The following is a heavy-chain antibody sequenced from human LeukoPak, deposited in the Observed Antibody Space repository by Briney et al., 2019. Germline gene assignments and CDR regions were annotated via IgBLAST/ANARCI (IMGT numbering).Heavy chain of an antibody. CDR3: ASELPYYYLWAFDI. CDR2: ISSSSSTI. V-gene: IGHV3-48*01. D-gene: IGHD3-3*01. J-gene: IGHJ3*02. Sequence: PGGSLRLSCAASGFTFSSHSMNWVRQAQGKGLEWVSYISSSSSTIYYADSVKGRFTISRDNAKNSLYLQMNSLRAEDTAVYYCASELPYYYLWAFDIWGQGTMVTVSS. CDR1: GFTFSSHS.